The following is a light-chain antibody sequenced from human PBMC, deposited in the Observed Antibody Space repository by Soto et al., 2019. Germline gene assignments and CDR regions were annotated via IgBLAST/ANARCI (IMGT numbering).Light chain of an antibody. V-gene: IGLV1-47*01. CDR1: RSNIGDNS. CDR3: AAWDDSLRGVV. CDR2: WNN. Sequence: QSVLTQPPSASGTPGQRVTISCSGSRSNIGDNSVYWYQQLPGTAPKLLIYWNNHRPSGVPDRFSGSKSGTSASLAISGLRSEDEADYHCAAWDDSLRGVVFGGGTKVTVL. J-gene: IGLJ2*01.